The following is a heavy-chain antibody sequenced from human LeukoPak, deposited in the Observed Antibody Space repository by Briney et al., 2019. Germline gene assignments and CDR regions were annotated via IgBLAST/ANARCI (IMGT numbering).Heavy chain of an antibody. CDR1: GGFINGYY. D-gene: IGHD3-16*02. CDR2: IDYSGST. J-gene: IGHJ4*02. CDR3: ATGRYYDNVWGSYRPSFDF. Sequence: SSETLSLTCTVSGGFINGYYWSWTRQSPGKGLEWIGYIDYSGSTNYNPSLKSRVTISIDMSKNQLSLKLRSVTAADTAVYYCATGRYYDNVWGSYRPSFDFWGQGTLATVSS. V-gene: IGHV4-59*08.